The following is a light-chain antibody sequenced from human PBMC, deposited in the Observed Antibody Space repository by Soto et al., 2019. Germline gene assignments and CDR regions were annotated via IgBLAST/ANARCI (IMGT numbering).Light chain of an antibody. CDR1: QSVTTY. V-gene: IGKV3-11*01. CDR3: QQRSNWPPIIT. J-gene: IGKJ4*01. Sequence: EIVLTQSPATLSLSPGERATLSCRASQSVTTYLAWYQQKPGQAPRLLIYDASNRAPGIPARVSGSGSGTDFTLTVSSLEPEDSALYYCQQRSNWPPIITFGGGTKVDIK. CDR2: DAS.